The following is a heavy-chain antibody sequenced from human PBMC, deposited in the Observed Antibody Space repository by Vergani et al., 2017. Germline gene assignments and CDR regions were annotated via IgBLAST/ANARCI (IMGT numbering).Heavy chain of an antibody. CDR1: GFTFSDYY. J-gene: IGHJ4*02. Sequence: QVQLVESGGGLVKPGGSLRLSCAASGFTFSDYYMSWIRQAPGKGLEWVSYISSSSSYTNYADSVKGRFTISRDNAKNSLYLQMNSLRAEDTAVYYCARDGAQTADYGDYHFDYWGQGTLVTVSS. V-gene: IGHV3-11*06. CDR2: ISSSSSYT. D-gene: IGHD4-17*01. CDR3: ARDGAQTADYGDYHFDY.